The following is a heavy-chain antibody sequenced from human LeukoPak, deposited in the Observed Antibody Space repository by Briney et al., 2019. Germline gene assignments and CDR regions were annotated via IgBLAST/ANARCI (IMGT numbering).Heavy chain of an antibody. V-gene: IGHV3-30*04. Sequence: GGSLRLSCAASGFTFSSYAMHWVRQAPGKGLEWVAVISYDGSNKYYADSVKGRFTISRDNSKNTLYLQMNSLRAEDTAVYYCAKLLAGGADYYYYMDVWGKGTTVTVSS. CDR3: AKLLAGGADYYYYMDV. J-gene: IGHJ6*03. CDR2: ISYDGSNK. D-gene: IGHD3-3*01. CDR1: GFTFSSYA.